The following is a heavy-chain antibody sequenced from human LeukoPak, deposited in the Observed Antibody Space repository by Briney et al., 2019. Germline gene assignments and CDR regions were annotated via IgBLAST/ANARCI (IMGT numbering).Heavy chain of an antibody. CDR3: ALAQYSTGAVCYRRPYYYMDV. Sequence: SETLSLTCTVSGDSSSCYYWGWIRQPAGKGLEWIGRIYTRGSTNYNPSLKSRVTISVDKSKNQFSLKLSSVTAADTAVYYCALAQYSTGAVCYRRPYYYMDVWGKGTTVTVSS. V-gene: IGHV4-4*07. CDR2: IYTRGST. D-gene: IGHD2-8*02. J-gene: IGHJ6*03. CDR1: GDSSSCYY.